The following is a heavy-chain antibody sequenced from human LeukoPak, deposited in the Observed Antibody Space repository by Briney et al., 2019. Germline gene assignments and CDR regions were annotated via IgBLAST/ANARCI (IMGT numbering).Heavy chain of an antibody. J-gene: IGHJ6*03. V-gene: IGHV1-18*01. CDR3: ARAGGSYYYYYYMDV. CDR2: ISAYNGNT. CDR1: GYTFTTYA. D-gene: IGHD1-26*01. Sequence: ASVKVSCKASGYTFTTYAMNWVRQAPGQGLEWMGWISAYNGNTNYAQKLQGRVTMTTDTSTSTAYMELRSLRSDDTAVYYCARAGGSYYYYYYMDVWGKGTTVTVSS.